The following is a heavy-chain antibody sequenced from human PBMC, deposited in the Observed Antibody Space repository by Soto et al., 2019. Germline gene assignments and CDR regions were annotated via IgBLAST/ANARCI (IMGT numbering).Heavy chain of an antibody. Sequence: EVQLVESGGGLVKPGGSLRLSCEASGFTFSSYNMNWVRQAPGKGLEWVSSVSSSSRYIYNADSVQGRFTISRDNAKNSLYLQMSSLRAEDTAVYYCARGGRWLQSSSPYYFDYWGRGNLVTVSS. CDR1: GFTFSSYN. V-gene: IGHV3-21*01. D-gene: IGHD3-16*01. CDR3: ARGGRWLQSSSPYYFDY. CDR2: VSSSSRYI. J-gene: IGHJ4*02.